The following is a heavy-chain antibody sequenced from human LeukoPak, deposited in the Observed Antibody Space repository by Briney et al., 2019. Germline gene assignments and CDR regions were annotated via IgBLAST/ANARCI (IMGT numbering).Heavy chain of an antibody. Sequence: GASVEVSCKASGYTFTSYDINWVRQATGQGLEWMGWMNPNSGNTGYAQKFQGRVTMTRNTSISTAYMELSSLRSEDTAVYYCARGSGLRFLEWLPRYYYYYYGMDVWGQGTTVTVSS. D-gene: IGHD3-3*01. V-gene: IGHV1-8*01. CDR3: ARGSGLRFLEWLPRYYYYYYGMDV. J-gene: IGHJ6*02. CDR1: GYTFTSYD. CDR2: MNPNSGNT.